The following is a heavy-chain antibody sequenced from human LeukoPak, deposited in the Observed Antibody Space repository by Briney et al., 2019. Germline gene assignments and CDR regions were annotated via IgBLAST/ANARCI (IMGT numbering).Heavy chain of an antibody. J-gene: IGHJ4*02. V-gene: IGHV4-59*01. CDR1: GGSFSCYY. CDR3: ARFQTYYYDSSGTWAAGYYFDY. Sequence: SETLSLTCAVYGGSFSCYYWSWLRQPPGKGLEWIGYIYYSGSTNYNPSLKSRVTISVDTSKNQFSLKLSSVTAADTAVYYCARFQTYYYDSSGTWAAGYYFDYWGQGTLVTVSS. D-gene: IGHD3-22*01. CDR2: IYYSGST.